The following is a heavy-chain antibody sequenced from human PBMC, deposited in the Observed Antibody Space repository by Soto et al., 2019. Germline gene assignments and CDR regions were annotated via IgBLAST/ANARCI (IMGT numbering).Heavy chain of an antibody. D-gene: IGHD2-15*01. Sequence: QLQLQESGPGLVKPSETLSLTCTVSGGSISSSSYYWGWIRQPPGKGLEWIGSIFYSGSTYYNPSITSRVTVSVDPSKNQFPLKLSSVTAADTAVYYCARHLTYCSAGSCYSDFPYYGMDVWGQGTTVTVSS. V-gene: IGHV4-39*01. CDR3: ARHLTYCSAGSCYSDFPYYGMDV. CDR1: GGSISSSSYY. J-gene: IGHJ6*02. CDR2: IFYSGST.